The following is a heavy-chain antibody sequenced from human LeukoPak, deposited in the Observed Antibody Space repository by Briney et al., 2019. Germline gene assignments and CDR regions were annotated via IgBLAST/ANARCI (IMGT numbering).Heavy chain of an antibody. Sequence: GGSLRLSCAASGFTFSSYAMSWVRQAPGKGLEWVSAISGSGGSTYYADSGKGRFTISRDNSKNTLYLKMNSLRAEDTAVYYCAKLGNSNPLRLPFDYWGQGTLVTVSS. CDR1: GFTFSSYA. CDR2: ISGSGGST. CDR3: AKLGNSNPLRLPFDY. J-gene: IGHJ4*02. D-gene: IGHD4-23*01. V-gene: IGHV3-23*01.